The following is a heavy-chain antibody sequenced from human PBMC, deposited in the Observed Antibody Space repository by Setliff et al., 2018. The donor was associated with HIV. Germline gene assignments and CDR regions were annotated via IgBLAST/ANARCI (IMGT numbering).Heavy chain of an antibody. J-gene: IGHJ6*03. CDR3: ARGGRFSAPGRDIWYYYYYMDV. CDR1: GYTFTIYY. CDR2: INPNSGST. D-gene: IGHD3-9*01. Sequence: ASVKVSCKASGYTFTIYYMHWVRQAPGQGLEWIGIINPNSGSTSYAQNFQGRVTMTRDTSTSTVYMELSGLRSEDTAVYYCARGGRFSAPGRDIWYYYYYMDVWGKGTTVTV. V-gene: IGHV1-46*01.